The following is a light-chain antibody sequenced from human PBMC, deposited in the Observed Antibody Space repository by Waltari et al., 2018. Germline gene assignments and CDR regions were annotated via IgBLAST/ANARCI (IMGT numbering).Light chain of an antibody. J-gene: IGKJ4*01. Sequence: DIQMTQPPSTLSASVGDRVTITCRASQSISSWLAWYQQKPGKAPKLLIYKASSLESGVPSRFSGSGSGTEFTLTISSLQPDDFATYYCQQYNSYLLTFGGGTKVEIK. CDR1: QSISSW. CDR3: QQYNSYLLT. CDR2: KAS. V-gene: IGKV1-5*03.